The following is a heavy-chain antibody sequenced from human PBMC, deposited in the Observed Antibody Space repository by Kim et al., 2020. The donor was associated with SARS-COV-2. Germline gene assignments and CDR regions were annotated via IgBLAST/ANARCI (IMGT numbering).Heavy chain of an antibody. Sequence: ASVKVSCKASGYTFTSYGISWVRQAPGQGLEWMGWISAYNGNTNYAQKLQGRVTMTTDTSTSTAYVELGSLRSDDTAVYYCARVDYYSDSSGYYYLPKWGQGTLVTVSS. CDR1: GYTFTSYG. CDR2: ISAYNGNT. V-gene: IGHV1-18*01. CDR3: ARVDYYSDSSGYYYLPK. J-gene: IGHJ4*02. D-gene: IGHD3-22*01.